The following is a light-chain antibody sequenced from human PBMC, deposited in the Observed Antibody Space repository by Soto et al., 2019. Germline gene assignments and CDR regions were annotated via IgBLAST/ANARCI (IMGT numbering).Light chain of an antibody. CDR1: QSLTTN. CDR2: DAS. J-gene: IGKJ4*01. CDR3: QQYDWWPVT. Sequence: VVKTKSPATLSVSTGARETFSCRSSQSLTTNLAWYQHKPGQSPRLLISDASTGASGIPPRFSGSGSGTEFTLTIDWLQSAVFAVYYCQQYDWWPVTFCGVTKV. V-gene: IGKV3-15*01.